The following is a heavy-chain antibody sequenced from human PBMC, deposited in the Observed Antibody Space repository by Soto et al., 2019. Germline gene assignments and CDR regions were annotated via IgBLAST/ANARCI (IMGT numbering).Heavy chain of an antibody. CDR3: AKDRAYSSSWYSGLAFDI. J-gene: IGHJ3*02. Sequence: GGSLRLSCAASGFTFSSYAMSWVRQAPGKGLEWVSAISGSGGSTYYADSVKGRFTISRDNSKNTLYLQMNSLRAEDTAVYYCAKDRAYSSSWYSGLAFDIWGQGTVVTVSS. D-gene: IGHD6-13*01. CDR1: GFTFSSYA. CDR2: ISGSGGST. V-gene: IGHV3-23*01.